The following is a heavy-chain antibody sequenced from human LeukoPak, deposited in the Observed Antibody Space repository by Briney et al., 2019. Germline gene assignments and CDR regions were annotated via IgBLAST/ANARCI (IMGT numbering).Heavy chain of an antibody. D-gene: IGHD3-22*01. CDR1: GFTFSSYA. CDR2: IYSGGST. J-gene: IGHJ4*02. V-gene: IGHV3-53*01. CDR3: ARGGYYYDSSGYPPFDY. Sequence: PGGSLRLSCAASGFTFSSYAMSWVRQAPGKGLEWVSVIYSGGSTYYADSVKGRFTISRDNSKNTLYLQMNSLRAEDTAVYYCARGGYYYDSSGYPPFDYWGQGTLVTVSS.